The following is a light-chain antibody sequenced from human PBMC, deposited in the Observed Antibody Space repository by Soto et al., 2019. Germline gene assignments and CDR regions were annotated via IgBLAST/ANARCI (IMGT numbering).Light chain of an antibody. V-gene: IGLV2-14*01. CDR2: ELT. Sequence: QSVLTQPASVSGSPGQSITISCTGASSDVGGFGYVSWYQQHPGKAPKLMIYELTNRPSGVSNRFSGSKSGNTASLTISGLQAEDEADYYCNSYTSSSTYVFGTGTKVTVL. J-gene: IGLJ1*01. CDR3: NSYTSSSTYV. CDR1: SSDVGGFGY.